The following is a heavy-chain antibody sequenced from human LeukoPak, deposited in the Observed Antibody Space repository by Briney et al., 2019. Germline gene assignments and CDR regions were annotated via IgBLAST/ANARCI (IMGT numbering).Heavy chain of an antibody. CDR3: ARALNGFDI. V-gene: IGHV3-53*01. CDR1: GFTVSDNY. CDR2: IDGGGSA. Sequence: GGSLRLSCAGSGFTVSDNYINWVRQAPGKGLEWVSVIDGGGSAYYADSVKGRFTISRDNSRNTLYLQMNSLRAEDTAVYYCARALNGFDIWGPGTLVTVSS. J-gene: IGHJ3*02.